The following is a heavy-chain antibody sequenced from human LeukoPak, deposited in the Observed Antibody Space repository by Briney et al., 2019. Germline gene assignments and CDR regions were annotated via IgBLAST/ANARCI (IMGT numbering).Heavy chain of an antibody. V-gene: IGHV3-53*01. CDR2: IYSGGST. Sequence: PGGSLRLSCAASGFTVSSNYMSWVRQAPGKGLEWVSVIYSGGSTYYADSVKGRFTISRDNSKNTLYLQMNSLRAEDTAVYYCARSKEALTYGGSAFDIWGQGTMVTVSS. J-gene: IGHJ3*02. CDR1: GFTVSSNY. D-gene: IGHD3-16*01. CDR3: ARSKEALTYGGSAFDI.